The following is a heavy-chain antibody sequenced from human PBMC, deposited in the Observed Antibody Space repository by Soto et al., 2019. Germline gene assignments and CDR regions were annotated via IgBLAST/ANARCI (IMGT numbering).Heavy chain of an antibody. D-gene: IGHD2-2*01. CDR3: ARLYCSSSTCDSWFDP. CDR2: IDTRDSYT. J-gene: IGHJ5*02. CDR1: GYTFTTFW. Sequence: GESLEISCTGFGYTFTTFWISWVRQMPGRGLEWMGRIDTRDSYTNYSPSFQGHVTISGDKSIITVYLQWASLKASDTAMYYCARLYCSSSTCDSWFDPWGQGTLVTVSS. V-gene: IGHV5-10-1*01.